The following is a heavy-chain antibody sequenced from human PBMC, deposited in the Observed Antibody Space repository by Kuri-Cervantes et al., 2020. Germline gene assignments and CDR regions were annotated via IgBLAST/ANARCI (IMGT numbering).Heavy chain of an antibody. J-gene: IGHJ4*02. D-gene: IGHD1-26*01. CDR2: IYYSGST. CDR3: ARVDSGSFYYYFDY. V-gene: IGHV4-61*01. CDR1: GGSVSSGSYC. Sequence: GSLRLSCTVSGGSVSSGSYCWSWIRHPPGKGLEWIGYIYYSGSTNYNPSLKSRVTISVDTSKNQFSLKLSSVTAADTAVYYCARVDSGSFYYYFDYWGQGTLVTVSS.